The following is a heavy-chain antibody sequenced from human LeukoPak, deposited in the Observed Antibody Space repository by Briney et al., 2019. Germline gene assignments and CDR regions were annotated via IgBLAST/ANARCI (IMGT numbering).Heavy chain of an antibody. Sequence: PGGSLRLSCGASGFSFSDYAMHWVRQAPGKGLEWVAFIRFDGSSTDSADSVKGRFTISRDNSKNTLFLQLNSLRPDDTGVYFCAKPSGNCVDYWGQGTLVTVSS. V-gene: IGHV3-30*02. CDR1: GFSFSDYA. J-gene: IGHJ4*02. CDR2: IRFDGSST. D-gene: IGHD1-26*01. CDR3: AKPSGNCVDY.